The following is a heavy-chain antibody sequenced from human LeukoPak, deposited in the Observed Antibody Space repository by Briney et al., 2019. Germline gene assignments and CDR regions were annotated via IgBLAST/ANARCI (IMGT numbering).Heavy chain of an antibody. V-gene: IGHV4-39*01. D-gene: IGHD4-17*01. J-gene: IGHJ4*02. CDR1: GGSISSSSYY. Sequence: PSETLSLTCTVSGGSISSSSYYWGWIRQPPGKGLEWIGSIYYSGSTYYNPSLKSRVTISVDTSKNQSSLKLSSVTAADTAVYYWAGPIPYGDWGQGTPVTVSS. CDR2: IYYSGST. CDR3: AGPIPYGD.